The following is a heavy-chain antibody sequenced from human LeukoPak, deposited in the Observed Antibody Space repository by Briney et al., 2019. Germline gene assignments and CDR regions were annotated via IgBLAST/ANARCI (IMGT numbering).Heavy chain of an antibody. CDR1: GFTFSSYW. D-gene: IGHD6-13*01. CDR2: IKQDGSEK. J-gene: IGHJ6*03. V-gene: IGHV3-7*01. Sequence: GGSLRLSCAASGFTFSSYWMSWVRQAPGKGLEWVANIKQDGSEKYYVDSVKGRFAISRDNAKNSLYLQMNSLRAEDTAVYYCARLGYSSSWPNYYYYYMDVWGKGTTVTISS. CDR3: ARLGYSSSWPNYYYYYMDV.